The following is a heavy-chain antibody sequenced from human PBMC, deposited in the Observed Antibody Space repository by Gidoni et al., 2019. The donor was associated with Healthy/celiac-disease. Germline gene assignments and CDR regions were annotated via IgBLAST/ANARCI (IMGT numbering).Heavy chain of an antibody. V-gene: IGHV4-39*01. Sequence: QLQLQESGPGLVKPSETLSLTCTVSGGSISSSSYYWGWIRQPPGKGLEWIGSIYYSGSTYYNPSLKSRVTISVDTSKNQFSLKLSSVTAADTAVYYCARHVAENWFDPWGQGTLVTVSS. CDR2: IYYSGST. D-gene: IGHD2-15*01. CDR1: GGSISSSSYY. J-gene: IGHJ5*02. CDR3: ARHVAENWFDP.